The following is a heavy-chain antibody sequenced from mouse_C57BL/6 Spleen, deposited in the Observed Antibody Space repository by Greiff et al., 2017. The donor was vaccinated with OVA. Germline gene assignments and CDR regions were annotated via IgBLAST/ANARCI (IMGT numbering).Heavy chain of an antibody. D-gene: IGHD2-4*01. CDR3: ARQGDYDHYYAMDY. Sequence: VKLMESGPGLVAPSQSLSITCTVSGFSLTSYGVHWVRQPPGKGLEWLVVIWSDGSTTYNSALKSRLSISKDNSKSQVFLKMHSLQTDDTAMYYCARQGDYDHYYAMDYWGQGTSVTVSS. CDR1: GFSLTSYG. CDR2: IWSDGST. J-gene: IGHJ4*01. V-gene: IGHV2-6-1*01.